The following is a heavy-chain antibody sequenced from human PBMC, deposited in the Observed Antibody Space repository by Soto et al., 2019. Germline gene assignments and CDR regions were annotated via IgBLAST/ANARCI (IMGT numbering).Heavy chain of an antibody. D-gene: IGHD4-4*01. V-gene: IGHV4-59*08. J-gene: IGHJ4*02. CDR3: ARHDCSNSPHDY. Sequence: SETLSLTCRVSGASISSYYWSWIRQPPGKGLEWIAYIFYSGSTDYNPSLKSRVTISVDTSRNQFSLKLSSVTAADTAVYYCARHDCSNSPHDYWGQGTLVTVSS. CDR2: IFYSGST. CDR1: GASISSYY.